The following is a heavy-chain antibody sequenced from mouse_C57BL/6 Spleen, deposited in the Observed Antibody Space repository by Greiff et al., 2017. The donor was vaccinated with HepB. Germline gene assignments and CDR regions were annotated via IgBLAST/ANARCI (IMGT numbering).Heavy chain of an antibody. CDR2: IDPSDSYT. V-gene: IGHV1-69*01. D-gene: IGHD2-4*01. CDR3: AREELRRGVFAY. CDR1: GYTFTSYW. Sequence: QVQLKQPGAELVMPGASVKLSCKASGYTFTSYWMHWVKQRPGQGLEWIGEIDPSDSYTNYNQKFKGKSTLTVDKSSSTAYMQLSSLTSEDSAVYYCAREELRRGVFAYWGQGTLVTVSA. J-gene: IGHJ3*01.